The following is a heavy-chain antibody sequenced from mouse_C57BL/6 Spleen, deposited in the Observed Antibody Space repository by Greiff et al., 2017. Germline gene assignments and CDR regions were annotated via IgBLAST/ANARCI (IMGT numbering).Heavy chain of an antibody. CDR3: ARNRGRSDGLDFDG. V-gene: IGHV1-78*01. D-gene: IGHD1-1*01. J-gene: IGHJ1*03. Sequence: QVQLQESDAELVKPGASVKISCKASGYTFTDYTMHWVKQRPGQGLEWLGDIYPSDGSTKYNEKFKGKATLTADKSSSTAYMQLNSLTSEDSAVYFCARNRGRSDGLDFDGWGTGTTVTVSS. CDR2: IYPSDGST. CDR1: GYTFTDYT.